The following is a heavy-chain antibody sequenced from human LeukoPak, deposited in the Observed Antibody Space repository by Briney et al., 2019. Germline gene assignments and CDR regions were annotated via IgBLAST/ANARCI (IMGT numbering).Heavy chain of an antibody. Sequence: GGSPRLSCAASGFTFSSYWMSWVRQAPGKGLEWVANIKQGGSEKYYVDSVKGRFTISRDNAKNSLYLQMSSLRAEDTAVCYCAREGYCSGGSCYSVWNWFDPWGQGTLVTVSS. CDR3: AREGYCSGGSCYSVWNWFDP. J-gene: IGHJ5*02. V-gene: IGHV3-7*01. CDR1: GFTFSSYW. CDR2: IKQGGSEK. D-gene: IGHD2-15*01.